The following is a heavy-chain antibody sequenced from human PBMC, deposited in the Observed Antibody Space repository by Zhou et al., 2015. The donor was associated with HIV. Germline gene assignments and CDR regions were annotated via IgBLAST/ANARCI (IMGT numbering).Heavy chain of an antibody. D-gene: IGHD3-10*01. J-gene: IGHJ6*02. V-gene: IGHV3-33*08. CDR1: GFTFSSYA. CDR3: AREESYYGSGSYYNVAYHYYYGMDV. Sequence: QVQLVESGGGVVQPGRSLRLSCAASGFTFSSYAMHWVRQAPGKGLEWVAVIWNDGSNKYFADSVKGRFSISRDNSKNTVYLQMNSLRAEDTAVYYCAREESYYGSGSYYNVAYHYYYGMDVWGQGTTVTVSS. CDR2: IWNDGSNK.